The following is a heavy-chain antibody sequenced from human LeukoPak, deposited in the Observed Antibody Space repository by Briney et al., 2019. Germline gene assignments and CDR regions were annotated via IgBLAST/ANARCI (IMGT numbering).Heavy chain of an antibody. CDR1: GGSISSGSYC. J-gene: IGHJ4*02. V-gene: IGHV4-61*02. CDR3: ARGDSSSWLYYFDY. CDR2: IYTTGST. D-gene: IGHD6-13*01. Sequence: PSQTLSLTCTVSGGSISSGSYCWSWIRQPAGKGLEWIGRIYTTGSTNYNPSLKSRVTISVDTSKNHFSLKLSSVTAADTAVYYCARGDSSSWLYYFDYWGQGTLVTVSS.